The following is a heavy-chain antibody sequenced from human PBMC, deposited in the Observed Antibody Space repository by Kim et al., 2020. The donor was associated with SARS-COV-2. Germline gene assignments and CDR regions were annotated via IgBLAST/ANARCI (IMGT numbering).Heavy chain of an antibody. CDR1: GYRFTSYW. CDR2: IYPGDSDT. CDR3: ARHREYCSSTSCPSGYYYYYGMDV. V-gene: IGHV5-51*01. Sequence: GESLKISCKGSGYRFTSYWIGWVRQMPGKGLEWMGIIYPGDSDTRYSPSFQGQVTISADKSISTAYLQWSSLKASDTAMYYCARHREYCSSTSCPSGYYYYYGMDVWGQGTTVTVSS. J-gene: IGHJ6*02. D-gene: IGHD2-2*01.